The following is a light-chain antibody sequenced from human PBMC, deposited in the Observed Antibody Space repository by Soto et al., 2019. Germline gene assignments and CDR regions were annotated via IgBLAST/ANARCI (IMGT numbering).Light chain of an antibody. Sequence: EIVMTQSPATLSVSPGERVTLSCRASQSVGTTLAWYQQKPGQPPRLLIRGASTRATGIPDRFGGSGYGTECTLTISILQSEDFAVYFCQQYGTWLSCGGGTKV. V-gene: IGKV3-15*01. CDR3: QQYGTWLS. CDR1: QSVGTT. J-gene: IGKJ4*01. CDR2: GAS.